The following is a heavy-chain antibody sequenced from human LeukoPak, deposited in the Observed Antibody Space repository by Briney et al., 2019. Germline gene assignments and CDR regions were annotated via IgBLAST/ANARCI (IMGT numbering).Heavy chain of an antibody. CDR1: GGSFSGYY. CDR3: ARPSSMVRGQTGYFDY. Sequence: SETLSLTCAVYGGSFSGYYWSWIRQPPGKGLEWIREINHSGSTNYNPSLKSRVTISVDTSKNQFSLKLSSVTAADTAVYYCARPSSMVRGQTGYFDYWGQGTLVTVSS. V-gene: IGHV4-34*01. D-gene: IGHD3-10*01. J-gene: IGHJ4*02. CDR2: INHSGST.